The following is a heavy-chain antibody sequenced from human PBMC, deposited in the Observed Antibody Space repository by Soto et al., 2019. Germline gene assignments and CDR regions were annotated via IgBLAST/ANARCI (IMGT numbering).Heavy chain of an antibody. V-gene: IGHV1-18*01. J-gene: IGHJ6*02. Sequence: QVQLVQSGAEVKKPGASVKVSCKASGYTFTSYGISWVRQAPGQGLEWMGWISAYNGNTNYAQKLQGRVTMTTDTSTSTAYMELRSLRSVDRAVYYCASSFTSSQWRYGMDVWGQGTTVTVSS. CDR2: ISAYNGNT. D-gene: IGHD2-2*01. CDR3: ASSFTSSQWRYGMDV. CDR1: GYTFTSYG.